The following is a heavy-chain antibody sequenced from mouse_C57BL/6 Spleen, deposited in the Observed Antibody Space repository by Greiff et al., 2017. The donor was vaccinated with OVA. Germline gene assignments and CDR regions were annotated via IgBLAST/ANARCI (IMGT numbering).Heavy chain of an antibody. V-gene: IGHV5-9*01. Sequence: EVHLVESGGGLVKPGGSLKLSCAASGFTFSSYTMSWVRQTPEKRLEWVATISGGGGNTYYPDSVKGRFTISRATAKNTLYLQMSSLRSEDTALYYCARRGYYGYDGWYFDVWGTGTTVTVSS. CDR2: ISGGGGNT. CDR1: GFTFSSYT. CDR3: ARRGYYGYDGWYFDV. J-gene: IGHJ1*03. D-gene: IGHD2-2*01.